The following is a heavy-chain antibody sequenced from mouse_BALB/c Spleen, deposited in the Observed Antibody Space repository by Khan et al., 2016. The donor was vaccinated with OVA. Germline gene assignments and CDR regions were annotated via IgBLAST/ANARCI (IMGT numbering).Heavy chain of an antibody. D-gene: IGHD1-1*01. J-gene: IGHJ3*01. CDR2: IFPGHGST. V-gene: IGHV1-85*01. CDR3: AKLGYYGSSYGFAY. Sequence: QVQLQQSGTELVKPGASVKLSCKASGYTFTSYDINWVRQRPEQGLEWIGWIFPGHGSTKYNEKFKGKATLTTDTSSSTAYMQLSRLTSEDSAVYFCAKLGYYGSSYGFAYWGQGTLVTVSA. CDR1: GYTFTSYD.